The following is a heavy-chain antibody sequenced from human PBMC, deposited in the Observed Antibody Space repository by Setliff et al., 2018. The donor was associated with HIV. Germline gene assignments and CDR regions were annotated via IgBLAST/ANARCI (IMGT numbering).Heavy chain of an antibody. V-gene: IGHV3-23*01. CDR3: AKRLAGSNTWYHFHT. J-gene: IGHJ4*02. CDR1: GFTFNSHA. Sequence: PGGSLRLSCAASGFTFNSHAMSWVRQAPGKGLEWLSIISGHTIDVYYADSVKGRFTIARDNSKNTLYLQLNSLSAEDTAIYYCAKRLAGSNTWYHFHTWGQGTLVTVSS. D-gene: IGHD6-13*01. CDR2: ISGHTIDV.